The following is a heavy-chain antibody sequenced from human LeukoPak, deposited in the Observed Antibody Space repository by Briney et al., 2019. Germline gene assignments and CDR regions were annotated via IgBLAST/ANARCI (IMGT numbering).Heavy chain of an antibody. CDR2: IYPGDSDT. V-gene: IGHV5-51*01. CDR3: ARLNRPGYSYAPFDP. Sequence: GESLKIPCKGSGYSFTNYWIGWVRQMPGKGLEWMGIIYPGDSDTRYSPSFQGQVTISADKSISTAYLQWSSLKASDTAMYYCARLNRPGYSYAPFDPWGQGTLVTLSS. D-gene: IGHD5-18*01. CDR1: GYSFTNYW. J-gene: IGHJ5*02.